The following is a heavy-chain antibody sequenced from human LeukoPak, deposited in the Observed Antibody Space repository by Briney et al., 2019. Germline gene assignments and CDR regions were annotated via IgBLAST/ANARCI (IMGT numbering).Heavy chain of an antibody. CDR1: GGSISSSSYY. CDR2: IHHTRST. CDR3: ARRGTRWYFDY. J-gene: IGHJ4*02. V-gene: IGHV4-39*01. D-gene: IGHD1-14*01. Sequence: SETLSLTCTVSGGSISSSSYYWGWIRQPPGKGPEWIGSIHHTRSTYYNLSFKSRVTISVDTSNNQFSLRLRSVTAADTAVYYCARRGTRWYFDYWGQGTLVTVSS.